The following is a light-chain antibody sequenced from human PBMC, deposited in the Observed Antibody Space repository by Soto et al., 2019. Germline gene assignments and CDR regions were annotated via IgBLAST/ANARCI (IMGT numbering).Light chain of an antibody. J-gene: IGKJ4*01. CDR1: QSISSY. Sequence: DIQMTQSPSSLSASVGDRVTITCRASQSISSYLNWYQQKPGKAPKLLIYAASSLQSGVPSRFSGSGSGTDFTLTINSLQPDDVATYYCQKYNSAPLTFGGGTKVDIK. CDR3: QKYNSAPLT. V-gene: IGKV1-39*01. CDR2: AAS.